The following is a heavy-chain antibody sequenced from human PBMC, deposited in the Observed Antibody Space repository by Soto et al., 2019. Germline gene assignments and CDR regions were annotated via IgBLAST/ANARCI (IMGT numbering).Heavy chain of an antibody. CDR1: GYTFTGYY. CDR3: ARDRAGSGGGCYSRNYYYYGIDV. Sequence: ASVKVSCKASGYTFTGYYMHWVRQAPGQGLEWMGWINPNSGGTNYAQKFQGWVTMTRDTSISTAYMELSRLRSEDTAVYYCARDRAGSGGGCYSRNYYYYGIDVWGQGTTVTVSS. J-gene: IGHJ6*02. CDR2: INPNSGGT. V-gene: IGHV1-2*04. D-gene: IGHD2-15*01.